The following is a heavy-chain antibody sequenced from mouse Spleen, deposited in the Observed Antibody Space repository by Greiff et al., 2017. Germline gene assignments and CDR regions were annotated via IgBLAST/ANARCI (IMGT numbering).Heavy chain of an antibody. V-gene: IGHV5-12*02. Sequence: DVMLVESGGGLVQPGGSLKLSCATSGFTFSDYYMYWVRQTPEKRLEWVAYISNGGGSTYYPDTVKGRFTISRDNAKNTLYLQMSRLKSEDTAMYYCARRGDGYSYYYAMDYWGQGTSVTVSS. CDR1: GFTFSDYY. CDR3: ARRGDGYSYYYAMDY. D-gene: IGHD2-3*01. CDR2: ISNGGGST. J-gene: IGHJ4*01.